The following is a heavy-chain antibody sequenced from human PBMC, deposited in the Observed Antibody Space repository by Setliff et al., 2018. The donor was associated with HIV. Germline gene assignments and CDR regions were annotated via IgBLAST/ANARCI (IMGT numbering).Heavy chain of an antibody. J-gene: IGHJ6*03. CDR2: IHYTGTT. CDR1: GVSLSSDGYY. D-gene: IGHD4-17*01. Sequence: SETLSLTCTVSGVSLSSDGYYWSWIRQYPGKGLDWIGYIHYTGTTQFTPSLESRATISVDRSKNQFSLRLRVVTAADTAVYYCARINGEYPSYYYMDVWGKGTTVTVSS. V-gene: IGHV4-31*03. CDR3: ARINGEYPSYYYMDV.